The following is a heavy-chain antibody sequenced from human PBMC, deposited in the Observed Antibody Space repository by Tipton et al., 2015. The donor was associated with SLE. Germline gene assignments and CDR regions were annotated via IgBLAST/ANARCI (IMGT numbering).Heavy chain of an antibody. CDR1: GFSFRDYG. CDR2: IWFDGINK. CDR3: AKGSENWGLPDF. V-gene: IGHV3-33*06. Sequence: SLRLSCAASGFSFRDYGVHWVRQAPGKGLEWLSVIWFDGINKYYADSVRGRFTISRDTSKSTVFLQMNSLRAEDTAVYYCAKGSENWGLPDFWGQGTLVTVS. J-gene: IGHJ4*02. D-gene: IGHD7-27*01.